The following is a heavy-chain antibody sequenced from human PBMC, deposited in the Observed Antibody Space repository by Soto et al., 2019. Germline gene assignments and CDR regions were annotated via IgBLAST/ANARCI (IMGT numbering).Heavy chain of an antibody. D-gene: IGHD3-9*01. Sequence: GGSLRLSCAASGFTFRDYAMSWVRQAPGKGLEWVTTITGSSSNLYYTDSVKGRFAISRDNSRNILFLQMNSLTAEDTAVYYCAKGGAVYGLLTHDYWGQGTLVTVSS. CDR1: GFTFRDYA. CDR2: ITGSSSNL. J-gene: IGHJ4*02. CDR3: AKGGAVYGLLTHDY. V-gene: IGHV3-23*01.